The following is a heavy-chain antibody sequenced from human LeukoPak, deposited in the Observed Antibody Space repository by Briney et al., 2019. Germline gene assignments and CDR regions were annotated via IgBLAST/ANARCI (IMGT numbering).Heavy chain of an antibody. J-gene: IGHJ4*02. V-gene: IGHV4-59*01. CDR3: ASPDTPRAVSHSGAWYYFDY. CDR1: GGSISSYY. CDR2: IYYSGST. Sequence: SETLSLTCTVSGGSISSYYWSWIRQPPGKGLEWIGYIYYSGSTNYNPSLKSRVTISVDTSKNQFSLKLSSVTAADTAIYHCASPDTPRAVSHSGAWYYFDYWGQGTLVTVSS. D-gene: IGHD6-13*01.